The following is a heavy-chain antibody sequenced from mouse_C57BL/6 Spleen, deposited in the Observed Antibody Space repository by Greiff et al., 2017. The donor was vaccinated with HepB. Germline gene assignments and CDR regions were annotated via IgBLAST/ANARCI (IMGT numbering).Heavy chain of an antibody. V-gene: IGHV1-66*01. CDR1: GYSFTSYY. CDR2: IYPGSGNT. J-gene: IGHJ2*01. CDR3: AREGGKRGLYFDY. Sequence: QVQLKESGPELVKPGASVKISCKASGYSFTSYYIHWVKQRPGQGLEWIGWIYPGSGNTKYNEKFKGKATLTADTSSSTAYMQLSSLTSEDSAVYYCAREGGKRGLYFDYWGQGTTLTVSS. D-gene: IGHD2-1*01.